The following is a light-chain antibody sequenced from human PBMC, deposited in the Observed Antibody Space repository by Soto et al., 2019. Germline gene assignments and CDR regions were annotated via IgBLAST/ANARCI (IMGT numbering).Light chain of an antibody. V-gene: IGKV3-11*01. Sequence: EIVLTQSPATLSLSPGERATLSCRASQSISSYLAWYQQKPDQAPRILIYAASNRDTGIPARFSGSGSGTDFTLTISSLEPEDFAVYYCHQRSTWPFTFGPGTKVDIK. CDR3: HQRSTWPFT. CDR2: AAS. J-gene: IGKJ3*01. CDR1: QSISSY.